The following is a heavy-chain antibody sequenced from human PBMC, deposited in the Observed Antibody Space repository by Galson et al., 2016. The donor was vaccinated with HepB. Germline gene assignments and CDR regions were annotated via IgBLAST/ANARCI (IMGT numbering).Heavy chain of an antibody. CDR2: IYWDDNS. J-gene: IGHJ4*02. V-gene: IGHV2-5*02. CDR1: GFSLSRDGVG. Sequence: PALVKPTQTLTLTCSFSGFSLSRDGVGVAWIRQPPGKPLEWLGIIYWDDNSRYSPSLKSRLTISKDTSQNQVVLTMTNVDPADTSTYYCAHRGCDRFRYYFDSWGQGILVSVSS. CDR3: AHRGCDRFRYYFDS.